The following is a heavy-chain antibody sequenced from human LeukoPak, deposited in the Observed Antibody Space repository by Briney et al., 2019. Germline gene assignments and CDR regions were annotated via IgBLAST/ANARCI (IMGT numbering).Heavy chain of an antibody. D-gene: IGHD4-11*01. CDR1: GGSIRSSYYY. CDR3: ARAQVDYNNGPGSQGYYSYGMDV. V-gene: IGHV4-39*07. CDR2: IYDSGST. Sequence: SETLSLTCTVSGGSIRSSYYYWGWIRQPPGKGLEWIGSIYDSGSTYYNPSLKSRVTISVDTSRNQFSLKLSSVTAADTAVYYCARAQVDYNNGPGSQGYYSYGMDVWGQGTTVTVSS. J-gene: IGHJ6*02.